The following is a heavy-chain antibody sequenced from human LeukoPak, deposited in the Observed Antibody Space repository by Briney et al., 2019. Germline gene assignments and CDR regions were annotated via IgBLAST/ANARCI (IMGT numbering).Heavy chain of an antibody. J-gene: IGHJ4*02. Sequence: PGGSLRLSCATSGFTFSTSWMHWVRQAPGEGLVWVSRISSDGITTTYADSVKGRFTISRDNAKNTLYLQMNSLRVEDTAVYYCARVRSSSWYDYWGQGALVTVPS. CDR2: ISSDGITT. CDR3: ARVRSSSWYDY. V-gene: IGHV3-74*01. D-gene: IGHD6-13*01. CDR1: GFTFSTSW.